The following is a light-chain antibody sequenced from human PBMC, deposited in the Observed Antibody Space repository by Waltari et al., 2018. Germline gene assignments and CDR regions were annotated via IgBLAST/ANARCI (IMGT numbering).Light chain of an antibody. CDR1: NIGSTS. CDR2: YDS. J-gene: IGLJ3*02. Sequence: SYVLTPPPSVSVATGKTTRIPWWGHNIGSTSIPWYQQKPGQAPVLVIYYDSDRPSGIPERFSGSNSGNTATLSISRVEAGDEADYYCQVWDSSSDHPGVFGGGTELTVL. V-gene: IGLV3-21*04. CDR3: QVWDSSSDHPGV.